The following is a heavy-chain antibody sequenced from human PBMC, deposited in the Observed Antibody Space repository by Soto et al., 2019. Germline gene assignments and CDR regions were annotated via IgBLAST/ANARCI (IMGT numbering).Heavy chain of an antibody. CDR2: ISWNSGGI. CDR1: GFTFDDYA. CDR3: AKAEGQLAAEIYYYYGMDV. J-gene: IGHJ6*02. Sequence: EVQLVESGGGLVQPGRSLRLSCAASGFTFDDYAMHWVRQAPGKGLEWVSGISWNSGGIGYADSVKGRFTISRDNAKNSLYLQMNSLRAEDTALYYCAKAEGQLAAEIYYYYGMDVWGQGTTVTVSS. V-gene: IGHV3-9*01. D-gene: IGHD6-6*01.